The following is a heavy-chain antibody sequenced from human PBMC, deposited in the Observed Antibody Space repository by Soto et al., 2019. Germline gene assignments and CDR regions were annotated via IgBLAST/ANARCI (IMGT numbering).Heavy chain of an antibody. V-gene: IGHV1-18*01. CDR2: ISAYNGNT. D-gene: IGHD3-3*01. CDR3: ARDPDPYYDFWSGYYQGWFDP. Sequence: QVQLVQSGAEVKKPGASVKVSCKASGYTFTSYGISWVRQAPGQGLEWMGWISAYNGNTNYAQKLQGRVTMTTNTSTRTAYMELRSLSSDDTAVYYCARDPDPYYDFWSGYYQGWFDPWGQGTLVTVSS. CDR1: GYTFTSYG. J-gene: IGHJ5*02.